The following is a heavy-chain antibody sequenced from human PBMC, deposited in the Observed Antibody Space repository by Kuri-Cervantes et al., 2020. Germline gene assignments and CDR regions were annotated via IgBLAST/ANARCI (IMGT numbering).Heavy chain of an antibody. J-gene: IGHJ4*02. Sequence: GESLKISCAASGFTVSSNYMSWVRQAPGKGLEWVSVIYSGGSTYYADSVKGRFTISRDNSKNTLYLQMNSLRAEDTAVYYCARDSRAYFDDWGQGTLVTVSS. CDR1: GFTVSSNY. CDR2: IYSGGST. CDR3: ARDSRAYFDD. V-gene: IGHV3-53*01.